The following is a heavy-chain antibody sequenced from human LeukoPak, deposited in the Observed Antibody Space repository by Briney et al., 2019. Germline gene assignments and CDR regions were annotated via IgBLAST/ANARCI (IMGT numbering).Heavy chain of an antibody. V-gene: IGHV1-2*02. J-gene: IGHJ4*02. CDR3: ARAPRGYCSGGSCFDY. CDR1: GYTFTHHY. Sequence: ASVKVSCKASGYTFTHHYMHWVRQAPGQGLEWMGWLHPNSGGTNSAQKFQGRVTMTRDTSISTASMELSRLSSDDTAVYYCARAPRGYCSGGSCFDYWGQGTLVTVSS. CDR2: LHPNSGGT. D-gene: IGHD2-15*01.